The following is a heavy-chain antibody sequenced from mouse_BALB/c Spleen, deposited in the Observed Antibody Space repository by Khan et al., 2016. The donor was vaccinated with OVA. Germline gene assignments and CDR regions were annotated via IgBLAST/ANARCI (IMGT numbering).Heavy chain of an antibody. D-gene: IGHD1-1*01. Sequence: EVELVESGPGLVKPSQSLSLTCPVTGYSITTNYAWDWIRQFPGNKLEWMGYISYSGSTSYNPSLKSRISIPRDTSKNQFFLPLNPVTTEDTATYYCARKIAYGYAVDNWGQGTSVTVSS. CDR3: ARKIAYGYAVDN. CDR1: GYSITTNYA. V-gene: IGHV3-2*02. CDR2: ISYSGST. J-gene: IGHJ4*01.